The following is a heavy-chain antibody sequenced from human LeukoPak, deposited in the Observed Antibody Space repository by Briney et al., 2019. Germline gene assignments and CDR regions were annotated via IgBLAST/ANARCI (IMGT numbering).Heavy chain of an antibody. CDR3: AGDFWSGYYFRD. Sequence: PSETLSLTCTVSGGSISSGSYYWSWIRQPAAKGLEWIGRIYTSGSTNYNPSLKSRVTISVDTSKNQFSLKLSSVTAADTAVYYCAGDFWSGYYFRDWGQGTLVTVSS. V-gene: IGHV4-61*02. CDR2: IYTSGST. CDR1: GGSISSGSYY. J-gene: IGHJ4*02. D-gene: IGHD3-3*01.